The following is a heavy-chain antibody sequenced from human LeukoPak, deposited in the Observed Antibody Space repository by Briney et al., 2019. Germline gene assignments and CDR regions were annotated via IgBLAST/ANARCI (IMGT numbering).Heavy chain of an antibody. CDR3: AKENYYDSSGYQN. Sequence: SETLSLTCTVSGGSISSGGYYWGWIRQPPGKGLEWIGYIYHSGSTYYNPSLKSRVTISVDRSKNQFSLKLSSVTAADTAVYYCAKENYYDSSGYQNWGQGTLVTVSS. D-gene: IGHD3-22*01. CDR1: GGSISSGGYY. V-gene: IGHV4-30-2*01. J-gene: IGHJ4*02. CDR2: IYHSGST.